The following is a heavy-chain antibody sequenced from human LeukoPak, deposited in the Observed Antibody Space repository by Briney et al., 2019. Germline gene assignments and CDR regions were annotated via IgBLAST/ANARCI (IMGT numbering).Heavy chain of an antibody. CDR1: GFTFSNYW. V-gene: IGHV3-7*01. CDR2: IKQDGSDK. J-gene: IGHJ4*02. D-gene: IGHD1-26*01. Sequence: PGGSLRLSCATSGFTFSNYWMSWVRPAPGKGLEWVANIKQDGSDKYYVDSVKGRFAISRDNAKNSLYLQMNTLRAEDTAVYYCARGEGLGTTNGGYYFAYWGQGSLVIVSS. CDR3: ARGEGLGTTNGGYYFAY.